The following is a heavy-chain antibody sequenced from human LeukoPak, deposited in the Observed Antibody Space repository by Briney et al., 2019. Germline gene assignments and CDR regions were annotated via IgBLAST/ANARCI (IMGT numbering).Heavy chain of an antibody. CDR3: ARDRTRKPTENYYGSGSLY. V-gene: IGHV1-18*01. CDR1: GYTFTSYG. CDR2: ISAYNGNT. D-gene: IGHD3-10*01. J-gene: IGHJ4*02. Sequence: ASVKVSCKASGYTFTSYGISWVRQAPGQGLEWMGWISAYNGNTNYAQKLQGRVTMTTDTSTSTAYMELRSLRSDDTAVYYCARDRTRKPTENYYGSGSLYWGQGNLVTVSS.